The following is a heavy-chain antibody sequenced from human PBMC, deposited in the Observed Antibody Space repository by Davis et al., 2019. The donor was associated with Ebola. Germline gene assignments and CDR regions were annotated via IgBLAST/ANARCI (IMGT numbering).Heavy chain of an antibody. CDR2: ISSSGSTI. V-gene: IGHV3-11*04. CDR1: GFAFSNYW. CDR3: ARDLYLGSWNYYGMDV. D-gene: IGHD2-2*02. J-gene: IGHJ6*02. Sequence: GGSLRLSCAASGFAFSNYWMSWVRQAPGKGLEWVSYISSSGSTIYYADSVKGRFTISRDNAKNSLYLQMNSLRAEDTAVYYCARDLYLGSWNYYGMDVWGRGTTVTVSS.